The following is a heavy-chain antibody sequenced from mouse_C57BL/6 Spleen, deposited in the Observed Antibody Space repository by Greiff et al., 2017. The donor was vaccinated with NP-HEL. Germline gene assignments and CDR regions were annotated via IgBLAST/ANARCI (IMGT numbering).Heavy chain of an antibody. D-gene: IGHD2-4*01. Sequence: EVKLEESGPGLVKPSQSLSLTCSVTGYSITSGYYWNWIRQFPGNKLEWMGYISYDGSNNYNPSLKNRISITRDTSKNQFFLKLNSVTTEDTATYYCARRDYDYGPFAYWGQGTLVTVSA. CDR2: ISYDGSN. CDR1: GYSITSGYY. V-gene: IGHV3-6*01. J-gene: IGHJ3*01. CDR3: ARRDYDYGPFAY.